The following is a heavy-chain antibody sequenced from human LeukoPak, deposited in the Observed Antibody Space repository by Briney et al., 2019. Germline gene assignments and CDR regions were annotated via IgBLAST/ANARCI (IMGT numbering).Heavy chain of an antibody. CDR1: GYRFTSYW. D-gene: IGHD4-11*01. J-gene: IGHJ4*02. CDR3: ARRSDYSNYYFDY. Sequence: GESLKISCKGSGYRFTSYWIGWVRQMPGEGLEWMGIIYPGDSDARYSPSFQGQVTISADKSISTAYLQWSSLKASDTAMYYCARRSDYSNYYFDYWGQGTLVTVSS. V-gene: IGHV5-51*01. CDR2: IYPGDSDA.